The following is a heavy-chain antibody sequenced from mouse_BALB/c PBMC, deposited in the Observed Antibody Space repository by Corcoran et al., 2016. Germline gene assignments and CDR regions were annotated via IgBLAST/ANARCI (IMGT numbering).Heavy chain of an antibody. Sequence: QIQLVQSGPGLKKPGETVKISCKASGYTFTNYGMNWVKQAPGKGLKWMGWINTYTGEPTYADDFKGRFAFSLETSASTAYLQINNLKNEDTATYFCAREPRGIDYWGQGTSVPVSS. J-gene: IGHJ4*01. CDR3: AREPRGIDY. CDR1: GYTFTNYG. CDR2: INTYTGEP. V-gene: IGHV9-3-1*01.